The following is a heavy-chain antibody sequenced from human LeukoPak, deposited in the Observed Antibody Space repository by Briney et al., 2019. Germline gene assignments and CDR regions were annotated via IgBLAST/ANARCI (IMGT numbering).Heavy chain of an antibody. CDR3: ARDGGFYRPLDY. Sequence: SGTLSLTCGVSGGSVTCTNWWTWVRQPPGKGLEWIGEVHLDGRTNYNPSLKSRLTMSVDLSENHISLKLTSVTAADTAVYYCARDGGFYRPLDYSGQGTLVTVSS. V-gene: IGHV4-4*02. CDR2: VHLDGRT. D-gene: IGHD3-3*01. J-gene: IGHJ4*02. CDR1: GGSVTCTNW.